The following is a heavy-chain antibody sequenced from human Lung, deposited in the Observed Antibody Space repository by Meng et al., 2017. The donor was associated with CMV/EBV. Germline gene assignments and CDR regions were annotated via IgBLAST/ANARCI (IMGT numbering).Heavy chain of an antibody. CDR2: INHSGNT. J-gene: IGHJ4*02. D-gene: IGHD7-27*01. V-gene: IGHV4-34*01. CDR3: ARRSPNWGLGD. CDR1: GGSFSEYD. Sequence: SETLSLTCAVYGGSFSEYDWSWIRQSPGKGLEWIGEINHSGNTTYNLSLKSRATISIDASKRQFSLKLYSVTAADTAVYYCARRSPNWGLGDWGQGTLVTVSS.